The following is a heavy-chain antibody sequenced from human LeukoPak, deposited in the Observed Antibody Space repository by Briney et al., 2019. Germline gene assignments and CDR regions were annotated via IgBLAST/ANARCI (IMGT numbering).Heavy chain of an antibody. CDR1: GYTFSTHG. D-gene: IGHD3-3*01. CDR2: ISGNNGNT. CDR3: ARLYDFRSGYYPHFDY. V-gene: IGHV1-18*01. J-gene: IGHJ4*02. Sequence: ASVKASCKASGYTFSTHGISWVRQAPGQGLEWMGWISGNNGNTHYAQKIQGRVTMTTDTSTGTAYMELRSLGSDDTAVYYCARLYDFRSGYYPHFDYWGQGTLVTVSS.